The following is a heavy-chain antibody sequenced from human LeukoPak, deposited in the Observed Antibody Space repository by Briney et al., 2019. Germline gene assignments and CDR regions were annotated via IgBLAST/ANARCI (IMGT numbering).Heavy chain of an antibody. D-gene: IGHD4-17*01. J-gene: IGHJ4*02. V-gene: IGHV1-24*01. CDR1: GYRLADVY. Sequence: GASVKVSCRVSGYRLADVYIHWVRQAPGPGLEWMGGLDPGHGEKLYAQKFQGRVSMTEDTSTDTAFMELSSLRSEDTAIYYCATHYGGDTAFDYWGQGTLVTVSS. CDR2: LDPGHGEK. CDR3: ATHYGGDTAFDY.